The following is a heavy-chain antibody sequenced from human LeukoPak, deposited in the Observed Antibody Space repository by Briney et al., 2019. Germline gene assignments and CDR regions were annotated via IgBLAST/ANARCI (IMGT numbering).Heavy chain of an antibody. Sequence: ASVKVSCKASGYTFTSYDINWVRQATGQGLEWMGWMNPNSGNTGYAQKFQGRVTMTRNTSISTAYMELSSLRSEDTAVYYCARGWAVFTKIVVVIEAYNFDYLAQGTLVTVSS. CDR2: MNPNSGNT. J-gene: IGHJ4*02. CDR1: GYTFTSYD. CDR3: ARGWAVFTKIVVVIEAYNFDY. V-gene: IGHV1-8*01. D-gene: IGHD3-22*01.